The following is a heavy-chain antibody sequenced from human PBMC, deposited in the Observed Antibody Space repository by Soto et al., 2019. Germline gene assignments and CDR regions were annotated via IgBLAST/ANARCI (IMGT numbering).Heavy chain of an antibody. Sequence: PGGSLRLSCAASGFTFSSYAMSWVRQAPGKGLEWVSAISGSGGSTYYADSVKGRFTISRDNSKNTLYLQMNSLRAEDTAVYYCAKYLPRSGVVVITNANYWGQGTLVTVSS. V-gene: IGHV3-23*01. CDR2: ISGSGGST. D-gene: IGHD3-22*01. CDR1: GFTFSSYA. CDR3: AKYLPRSGVVVITNANY. J-gene: IGHJ4*02.